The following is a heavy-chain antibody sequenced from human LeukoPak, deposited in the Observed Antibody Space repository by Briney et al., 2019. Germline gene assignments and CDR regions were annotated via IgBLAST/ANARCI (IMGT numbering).Heavy chain of an antibody. V-gene: IGHV1-46*01. Sequence: ASVKVSCKASGYTFTSYYMHWVRQAPGQGLEWMGIINPSGGSTSYAQKFQGRVTMTEDTSTDTAYMELSSLRSEDTAVYYCATVRRFDIWGQGTMVTVSS. CDR1: GYTFTSYY. J-gene: IGHJ3*02. CDR3: ATVRRFDI. CDR2: INPSGGST.